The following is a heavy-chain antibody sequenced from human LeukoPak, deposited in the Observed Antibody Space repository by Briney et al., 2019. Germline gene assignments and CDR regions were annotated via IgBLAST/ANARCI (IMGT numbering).Heavy chain of an antibody. CDR1: GFTFRNYW. CDR3: ARSPRGWGV. Sequence: GGSLRLSCAASGFTFRNYWKSWVRQAPGKGLEWVANIKHDGSEEYDVDSVRGRFTISRDQAKNSMYLQMDSLRAEDTAVYYCARSPRGWGVWGQGTTVTVSS. D-gene: IGHD6-19*01. V-gene: IGHV3-7*01. CDR2: IKHDGSEE. J-gene: IGHJ6*02.